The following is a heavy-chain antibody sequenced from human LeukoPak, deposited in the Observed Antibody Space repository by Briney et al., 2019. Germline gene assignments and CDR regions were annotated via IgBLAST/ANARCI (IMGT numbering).Heavy chain of an antibody. D-gene: IGHD3-16*01. CDR3: ARDRFGAHYYYYMDV. V-gene: IGHV3-20*04. CDR2: VNWNGRST. CDR1: GFTFEDYG. Sequence: GESLRLSCEASGFTFEDYGMSWVRQVPGKGLEWVSGVNWNGRSTGYTDSGRGRFTISRDNAKNSLYLQMNSLRGEDTALYYCARDRFGAHYYYYMDVWGRGTTVTVSS. J-gene: IGHJ6*03.